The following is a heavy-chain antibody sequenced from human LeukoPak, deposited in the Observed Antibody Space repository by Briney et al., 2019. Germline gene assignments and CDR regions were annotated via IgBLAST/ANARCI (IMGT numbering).Heavy chain of an antibody. V-gene: IGHV1-2*02. CDR1: GYTFTGYY. D-gene: IGHD6-13*01. CDR2: INPNSGGT. Sequence: AAVKVSCKASGYTFTGYYMHWVRQAPGQGLEWMGWINPNSGGTNYAQKFQGRVTMTRDTSISTAYMELSRLRSDDTAVYYCARDRGLDIAAAGKFRHYYYYMDVWGKGTTVTVSS. CDR3: ARDRGLDIAAAGKFRHYYYYMDV. J-gene: IGHJ6*03.